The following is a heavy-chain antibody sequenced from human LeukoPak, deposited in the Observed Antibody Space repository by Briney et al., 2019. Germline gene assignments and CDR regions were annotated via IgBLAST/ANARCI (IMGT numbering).Heavy chain of an antibody. CDR1: GGSISSYY. V-gene: IGHV4-59*12. CDR3: ARGRQLAPFDY. D-gene: IGHD5-18*01. CDR2: IYYSGGT. J-gene: IGHJ4*02. Sequence: SETLSLTCTVSGGSISSYYWSWIRQPPGKGLEWIGYIYYSGGTNYNPSLKSRVTISVDTSKNQFSLKLSSVTAADTAVYYCARGRQLAPFDYWGQGTLVTVSS.